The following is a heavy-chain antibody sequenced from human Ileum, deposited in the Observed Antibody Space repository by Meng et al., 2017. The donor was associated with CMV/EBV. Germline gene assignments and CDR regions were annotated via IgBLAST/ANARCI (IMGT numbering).Heavy chain of an antibody. J-gene: IGHJ1*01. CDR2: INPSGGST. V-gene: IGHV1-46*02. CDR1: YTFNSYY. CDR3: ARDCSSTSCYWEYFQH. Sequence: YTFNSYYMHCVRQAPRPGLEWMAIINPSGGSTRYAQKFQGSVTMTRDTSTSTVYMELSSLRSEDTAVYYCARDCSSTSCYWEYFQHWGQGTLVTVSS. D-gene: IGHD2-2*01.